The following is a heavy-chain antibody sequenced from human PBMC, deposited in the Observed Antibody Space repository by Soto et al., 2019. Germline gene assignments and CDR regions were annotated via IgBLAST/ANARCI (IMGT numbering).Heavy chain of an antibody. CDR1: GSSFTGDY. CDR2: VFGNGAGTT. D-gene: IGHD3-22*01. J-gene: IGHJ4*02. Sequence: QVQLQESGPGLVRPSETLSLTCSVSGSSFTGDYWSWIRQPAGKGLEWIGRVFGNGAGTTMYNFSLKNRVTMSVDSSTKQFSLKVTSVTAADTAVYFCARDLPPYDRSRQAAGAFEDWGQGILVTVSS. V-gene: IGHV4-4*07. CDR3: ARDLPPYDRSRQAAGAFED.